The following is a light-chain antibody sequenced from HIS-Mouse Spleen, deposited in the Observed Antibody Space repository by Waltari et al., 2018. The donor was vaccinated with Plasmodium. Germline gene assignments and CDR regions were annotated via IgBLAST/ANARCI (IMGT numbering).Light chain of an antibody. CDR2: SNK. V-gene: IGLV1-44*01. CDR1: SSNIGSNT. CDR3: AAWDDSLNGPV. J-gene: IGLJ3*02. Sequence: QSVLTQPPSASGTPGQRVTISCSGSSSNIGSNTVNCYQQLPGTAPKLLLYSNKQRPSGVPDRFSGSKSGTSASLAISGLQSEDEADYYWAAWDDSLNGPVFGGGTKLTVL.